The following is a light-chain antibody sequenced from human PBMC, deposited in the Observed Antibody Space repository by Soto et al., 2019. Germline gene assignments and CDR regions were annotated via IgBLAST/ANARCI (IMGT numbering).Light chain of an antibody. CDR2: HAS. CDR3: QQYRSWPRT. CDR1: RSLSSDY. J-gene: IGKJ1*01. V-gene: IGKV3-20*01. Sequence: IVLMQSPDTLSLSPGERATLSCRASRSLSSDYLAWYQQKPGQAPRLLFYHASRRATGTPDRFSGRGSGTEFTLTISNVRPEDFAVYYCQQYRSWPRTFGQGTKVDIK.